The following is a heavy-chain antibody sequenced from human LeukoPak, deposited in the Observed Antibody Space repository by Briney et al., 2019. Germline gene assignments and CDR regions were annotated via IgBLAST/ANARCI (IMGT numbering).Heavy chain of an antibody. CDR1: GFAFSDHS. J-gene: IGHJ4*02. D-gene: IGHD7-27*01. Sequence: GGSLRLSCAVSGFAFSDHSMNWVRHAPGKGLEWILYIRSSSSSIFYADSVKVRFTISTDNGRNSLYLQMNSLRDEDTAVYYCARDLSWGFDYWGQGILVTVSS. CDR3: ARDLSWGFDY. CDR2: IRSSSSSI. V-gene: IGHV3-48*02.